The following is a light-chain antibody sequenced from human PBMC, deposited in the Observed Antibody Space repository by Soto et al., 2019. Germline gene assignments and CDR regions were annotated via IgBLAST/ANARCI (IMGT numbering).Light chain of an antibody. Sequence: DIQMTQSPSFLSASVGDRVTIPCRASQAISNYLNWYQQKPGKAPNLLIFGATTLQSGVPSRFSGSGSGTDFTLTSSSLQPEDFATYYCQQSYSTPRTFGQGTKVDIK. CDR1: QAISNY. CDR3: QQSYSTPRT. J-gene: IGKJ2*02. CDR2: GAT. V-gene: IGKV1-39*01.